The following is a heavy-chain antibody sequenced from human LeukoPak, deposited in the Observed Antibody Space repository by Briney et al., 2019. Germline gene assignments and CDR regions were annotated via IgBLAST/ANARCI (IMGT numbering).Heavy chain of an antibody. CDR1: GGSISSYY. Sequence: SETLSLTCTVAGGSISSYYWSWIRQPPGKGLELIGYIYYSGSTNYNPSLKSRATISVDTSKNQFSLKLSSVTAADTAVYYCARDFYSSGWYEGFDPWGQGTLVTVSS. V-gene: IGHV4-59*01. D-gene: IGHD6-19*01. CDR3: ARDFYSSGWYEGFDP. J-gene: IGHJ5*02. CDR2: IYYSGST.